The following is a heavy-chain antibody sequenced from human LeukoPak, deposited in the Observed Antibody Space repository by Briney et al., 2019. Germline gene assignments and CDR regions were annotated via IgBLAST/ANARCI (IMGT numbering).Heavy chain of an antibody. CDR1: GGSMNDYY. J-gene: IGHJ4*02. V-gene: IGHV4-39*07. Sequence: PSETLSLTCTVSGGSMNDYYWTWIRQPPGKGLEWIGSIYYSGSTYYNPSLKSRVTISVDTSKNQFSLKLSSVTAADTAVYYCARGGTYYTSGSYLGYWGQGTLVTVSS. CDR2: IYYSGST. D-gene: IGHD3-10*01. CDR3: ARGGTYYTSGSYLGY.